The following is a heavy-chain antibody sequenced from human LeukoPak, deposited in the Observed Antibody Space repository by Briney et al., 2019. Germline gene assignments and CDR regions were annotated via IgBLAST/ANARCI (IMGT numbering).Heavy chain of an antibody. V-gene: IGHV3-15*01. CDR3: TTGGGSGYYPGGY. D-gene: IGHD3-22*01. CDR2: IKSKSDGETT. CDR1: GFTFSSYA. Sequence: NPGGSLRLSCAASGFTFSSYAIHWVRQAPGKGLEWVGRIKSKSDGETTQYAAPVTGRFTISRDDSRNTLYLQMNSLKTEDTAVYYCTTGGGSGYYPGGYWGQGTLVTISS. J-gene: IGHJ4*02.